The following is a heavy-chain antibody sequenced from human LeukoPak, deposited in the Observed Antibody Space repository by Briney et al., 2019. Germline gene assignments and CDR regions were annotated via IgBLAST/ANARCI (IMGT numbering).Heavy chain of an antibody. Sequence: SETLSLTCAVYGGSFSGYYWSWIRQPPGKGLEWIGYIYYSGSTNYNPSLKSRVTISVDTSKNQFSLKLSSVTAADTAVYYCARSAAMDADFDYWGQGTLVTVSS. CDR3: ARSAAMDADFDY. CDR2: IYYSGST. V-gene: IGHV4-59*01. D-gene: IGHD6-25*01. CDR1: GGSFSGYY. J-gene: IGHJ4*02.